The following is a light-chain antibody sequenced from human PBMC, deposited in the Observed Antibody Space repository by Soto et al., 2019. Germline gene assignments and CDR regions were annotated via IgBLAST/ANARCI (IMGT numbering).Light chain of an antibody. CDR3: TSYTTSIKV. J-gene: IGLJ1*01. Sequence: QAVVTQPASVSGSPGQSITISCTGTSSDVGGYEYVSWYQQHPGKAPKLILYDVTTRPSGVSNRFSGSKSGNTASLTISGLQAEDEADYSCTSYTTSIKVFGSGTRSPS. V-gene: IGLV2-14*01. CDR1: SSDVGGYEY. CDR2: DVT.